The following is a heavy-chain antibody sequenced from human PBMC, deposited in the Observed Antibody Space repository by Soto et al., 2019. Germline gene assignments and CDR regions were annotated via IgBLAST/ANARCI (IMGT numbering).Heavy chain of an antibody. J-gene: IGHJ4*02. D-gene: IGHD3-3*01. Sequence: SETLSLTCAVSGGSISSSNWWSWVRQPPGKGLEWIGEIYHSGSTNYNPSLKSRVTVSVDKSKNQFSLKLSSVTAADTAVYYCARVGRGVFGVVTSYFDYWGQGTLVTVSS. CDR3: ARVGRGVFGVVTSYFDY. V-gene: IGHV4-4*02. CDR1: GGSISSSNW. CDR2: IYHSGST.